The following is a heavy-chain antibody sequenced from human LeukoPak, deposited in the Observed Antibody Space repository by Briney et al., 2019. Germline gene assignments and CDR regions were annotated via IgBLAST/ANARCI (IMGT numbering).Heavy chain of an antibody. J-gene: IGHJ4*02. Sequence: PGGSLRLSCAASGFVLSDFGMHWVRQVPGKGLEWVAFVRHDGGNKYYSDSVKGRFVISRDRFKNTLFLQMNSLRAEDTGVYFCARESGGGYHSEGPKLWGLGTLVTVSA. CDR3: ARESGGGYHSEGPKL. D-gene: IGHD2-21*02. V-gene: IGHV3-30*02. CDR2: VRHDGGNK. CDR1: GFVLSDFG.